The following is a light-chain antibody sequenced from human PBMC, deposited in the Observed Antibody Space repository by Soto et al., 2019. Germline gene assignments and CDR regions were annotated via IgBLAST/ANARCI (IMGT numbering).Light chain of an antibody. V-gene: IGLV2-8*01. CDR3: NSYAGSNNCV. CDR2: EVS. CDR1: SSDVGGYNY. Sequence: QSVLTQPPSASGSPGQSVTISCTGTSSDVGGYNYVSWYQQHPGKAPKLMIYEVSNRPSGVPDRFSGSKSGNTASLTVSGLQAEDEADYYCNSYAGSNNCVFGGGTKLTVL. J-gene: IGLJ3*02.